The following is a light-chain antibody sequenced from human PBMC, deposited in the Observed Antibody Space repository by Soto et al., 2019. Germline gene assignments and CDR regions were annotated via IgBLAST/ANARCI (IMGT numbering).Light chain of an antibody. CDR3: QQYGSSPRT. CDR2: GAS. Sequence: EIVLTQSPGTLSLSPGERATLSCRASQSVISNFLAWYQQKPGQAPRLLIYGASSRATGIPDRFSGSGSGTDFTLTISRLEPEDLAVYYGQQYGSSPRTFGQGTKVEIK. V-gene: IGKV3-20*01. J-gene: IGKJ1*01. CDR1: QSVISNF.